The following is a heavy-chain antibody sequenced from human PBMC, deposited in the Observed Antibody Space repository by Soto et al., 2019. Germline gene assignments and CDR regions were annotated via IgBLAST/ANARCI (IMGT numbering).Heavy chain of an antibody. CDR2: ISYDGYDR. V-gene: IGHV3-30*03. CDR1: GFTFSNYG. CDR3: AQNVDGSAFEY. Sequence: QVQLVESGGGVVQPGRSLTVSCAASGFTFSNYGMHWVRQPPGKGLEWVAVISYDGYDRHYTDSVKGRFTISRDNSNKTLYLQMNSLRAEDTAVYYCAQNVDGSAFEYWGQGTLVTVSS. J-gene: IGHJ4*02.